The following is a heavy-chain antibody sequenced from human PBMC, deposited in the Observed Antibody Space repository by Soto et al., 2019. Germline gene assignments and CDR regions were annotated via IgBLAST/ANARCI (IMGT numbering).Heavy chain of an antibody. CDR3: AKGEGPRAVAGSLYYYGMDV. CDR1: GGTFSNYT. J-gene: IGHJ6*02. Sequence: QVQLVQSGAEVKKPGSSVKVSCKASGGTFSNYTISWVRQAPRQGLEWVGGIIPIVGTVISAQTFQGRVTITADKSTTTAYVELSSLGSEDTAVYYCAKGEGPRAVAGSLYYYGMDVWGQGTAVTVS. CDR2: IIPIVGTV. D-gene: IGHD6-19*01. V-gene: IGHV1-69*06.